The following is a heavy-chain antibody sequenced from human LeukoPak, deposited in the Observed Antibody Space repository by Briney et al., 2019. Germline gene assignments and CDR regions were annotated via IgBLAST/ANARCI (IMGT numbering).Heavy chain of an antibody. CDR1: GFTFSNYW. J-gene: IGHJ4*02. Sequence: GGSLRLSCAASGFTFSNYWMHWVRQAPGKGLVWVSRINSDGSSRNYADSVKGRFTISRDNAKNTLYLQMNSLRAEDTAVYYCASASSRRIAAGGGYWGQGTLVTVSS. CDR3: ASASSRRIAAGGGY. V-gene: IGHV3-74*01. D-gene: IGHD6-13*01. CDR2: INSDGSSR.